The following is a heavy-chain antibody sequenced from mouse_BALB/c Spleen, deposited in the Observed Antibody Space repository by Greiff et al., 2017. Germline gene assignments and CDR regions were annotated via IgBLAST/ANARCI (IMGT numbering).Heavy chain of an antibody. CDR2: IYPSDSYT. V-gene: IGHV1-69*02. Sequence: VQLQQPVAELVRPGASVKLSCKASGYTFTSYWINWVKQRPGQGLEWIGNIYPSDSYTNYNQKFKDKATLTVDKSSSTAYMQLSSPTSEDSAVYYCTRYFDVWGAGTTVTVSS. J-gene: IGHJ1*01. CDR3: TRYFDV. CDR1: GYTFTSYW.